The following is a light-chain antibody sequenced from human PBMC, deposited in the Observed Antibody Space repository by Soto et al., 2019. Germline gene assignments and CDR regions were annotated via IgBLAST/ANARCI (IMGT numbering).Light chain of an antibody. Sequence: DIVMTQSPLSLPVTPGEPPSIPCRSSQSLLLSNGYNYLDWYMQKPGQSPQLLIYLGSNRSSGVPDRFSGSGSGTDFTLKIRRVEAEDVGVYYCMQALQTWTFGQGTKVDIK. CDR1: QSLLLSNGYNY. J-gene: IGKJ1*01. CDR3: MQALQTWT. CDR2: LGS. V-gene: IGKV2-28*01.